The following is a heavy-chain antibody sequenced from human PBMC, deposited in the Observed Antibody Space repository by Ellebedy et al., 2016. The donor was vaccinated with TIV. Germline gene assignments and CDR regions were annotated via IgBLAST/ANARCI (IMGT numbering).Heavy chain of an antibody. CDR3: AKDEDTDYGDWYFDL. J-gene: IGHJ2*01. D-gene: IGHD4-17*01. V-gene: IGHV3-13*01. Sequence: GESLKISCAASGFTFKNYDMHWVRQTTGKGLEWVSAIGIAGDTYYPGSVKGRFTISRENAKNCLYLQMNSLRAEDTALYYCAKDEDTDYGDWYFDLWGRGTLVIVSS. CDR2: IGIAGDT. CDR1: GFTFKNYD.